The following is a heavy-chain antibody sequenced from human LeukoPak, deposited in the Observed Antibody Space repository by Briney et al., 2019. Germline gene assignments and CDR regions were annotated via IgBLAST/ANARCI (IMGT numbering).Heavy chain of an antibody. J-gene: IGHJ4*02. CDR3: ARALTQLTA. Sequence: VGSLRLSCAASGVTFSNYWMSWVRQAPGKGLEWVANIKQDRSEKYYVDSVKGRFTISRDNAKNSLYLQMDSLRAEDTAVYYCARALTQLTAWGQGTLVTVSS. V-gene: IGHV3-7*03. CDR1: GVTFSNYW. D-gene: IGHD3-10*01. CDR2: IKQDRSEK.